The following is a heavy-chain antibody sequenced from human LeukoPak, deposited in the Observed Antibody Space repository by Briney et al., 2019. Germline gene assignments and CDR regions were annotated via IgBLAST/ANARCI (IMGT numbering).Heavy chain of an antibody. CDR1: EFTFSSYW. V-gene: IGHV3-7*01. J-gene: IGHJ6*02. D-gene: IGHD3-10*01. CDR2: IKQDGTEK. CDR3: ARKGGGSGSYYDSYYYYGMDV. Sequence: PGGSLRLSCAASEFTFSSYWMSWVRQAPGKGLEWVATIKQDGTEKYYVDSVKGRFTISRDNAKNSLYLQMNSLRAEDTAVYYCARKGGGSGSYYDSYYYYGMDVWGQGTTVTVSS.